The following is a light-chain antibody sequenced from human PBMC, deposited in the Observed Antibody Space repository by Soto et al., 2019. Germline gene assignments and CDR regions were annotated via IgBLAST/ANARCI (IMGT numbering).Light chain of an antibody. CDR1: SSNIGAGYD. Sequence: QSALTQPPSVSGAPGQRVTISCTGSSSNIGAGYDVHWYQQLPGTAPKFLIYGNSNRPSGVPDRFSGSKSGTSASLAITGLQAEDEADYYCQSYDSSLSGLYVFGTGTKVTVL. CDR3: QSYDSSLSGLYV. V-gene: IGLV1-40*01. J-gene: IGLJ1*01. CDR2: GNS.